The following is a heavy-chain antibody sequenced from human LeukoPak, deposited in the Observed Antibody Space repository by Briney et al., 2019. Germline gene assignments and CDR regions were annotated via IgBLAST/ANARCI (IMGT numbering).Heavy chain of an antibody. CDR1: GFTFSSYA. D-gene: IGHD3-22*01. CDR3: AKRAAGGIVVVITYLDY. Sequence: GALRLSCAASGFTFSSYAMSWVRQAPGKGLEWVSAISGSGGSTYYADSVKGRFTISRDNSKNTLYLQMNSLRAEDTAVYYCAKRAAGGIVVVITYLDYWGQGTLVTVSS. J-gene: IGHJ4*02. CDR2: ISGSGGST. V-gene: IGHV3-23*01.